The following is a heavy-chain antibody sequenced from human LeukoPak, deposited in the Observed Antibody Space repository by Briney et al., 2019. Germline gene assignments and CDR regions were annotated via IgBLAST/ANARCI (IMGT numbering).Heavy chain of an antibody. CDR2: ISGSGGST. CDR3: AKEDGYYDFWSGSHYGMDV. Sequence: GGSLRLSCAASGFIFSRYNMNWVRQAPGKGLEWVSAISGSGGSTYYADSVKGRFTISRDNSKNTLYLQMNSLRAEDTAVYYCAKEDGYYDFWSGSHYGMDVWGQGTTVTVSS. CDR1: GFIFSRYN. D-gene: IGHD3-3*01. J-gene: IGHJ6*02. V-gene: IGHV3-23*01.